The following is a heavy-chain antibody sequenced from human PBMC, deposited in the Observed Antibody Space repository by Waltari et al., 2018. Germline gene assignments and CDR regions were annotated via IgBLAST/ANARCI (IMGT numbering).Heavy chain of an antibody. V-gene: IGHV4-39*07. D-gene: IGHD3-10*01. CDR1: GGSIRSRSHF. CDR2: IYHSGTT. Sequence: QLQLQESGPGLVKPSETLSLSCAVSGGSIRSRSHFWGWIRQPPGQGLEWIGNIYHSGTTQYNPSVKSRVKRSVDTSMNQFTRRLRSVTAADTAVYYGARELGELPYYLDVWGKGTSVTISS. CDR3: ARELGELPYYLDV. J-gene: IGHJ6*03.